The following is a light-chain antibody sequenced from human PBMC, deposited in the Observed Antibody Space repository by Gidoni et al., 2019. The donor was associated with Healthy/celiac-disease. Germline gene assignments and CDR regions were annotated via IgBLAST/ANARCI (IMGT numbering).Light chain of an antibody. J-gene: IGKJ3*01. CDR2: DAS. V-gene: IGKV1-13*02. CDR3: QQFNSYPVT. Sequence: AIPLTQSPSSLSASVGDRVTITCRASQGISSALAWYQQKPGKAPKLLIYDASSLESGVPSRFSGSGSGTDFTLTISSLQPEDFATYYYQQFNSYPVTFGPGTKVDIK. CDR1: QGISSA.